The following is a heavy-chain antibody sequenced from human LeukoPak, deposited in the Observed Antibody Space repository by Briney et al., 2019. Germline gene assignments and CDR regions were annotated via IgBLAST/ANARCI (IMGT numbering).Heavy chain of an antibody. CDR1: GYTFNGYY. CDR2: INPNSGGT. V-gene: IGHV1-2*02. J-gene: IGHJ4*02. D-gene: IGHD2-15*01. Sequence: GASVKVSCKASGYTFNGYYMHWVRQAPGQGLEWMGWINPNSGGTNYAQKFQGRVTMTRDTSISTAYMELSSLRSEDTAMYYCATDPVGYCSSDSCYSVDYWGQGTLVTVSS. CDR3: ATDPVGYCSSDSCYSVDY.